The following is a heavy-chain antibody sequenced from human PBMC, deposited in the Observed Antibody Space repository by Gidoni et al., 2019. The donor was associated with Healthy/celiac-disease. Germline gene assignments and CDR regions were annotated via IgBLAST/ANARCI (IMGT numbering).Heavy chain of an antibody. Sequence: EVQLVESGGGLVQPGGPLRLSCAASGFTFSSYAMRWVRQATGKGLEWVSSISGSVGSTYYADSVKGLFTISRDNSKNTLYLQMNSLRAEDTAVYYCAKGDRPTVPWGYWGQGTLVTVSS. J-gene: IGHJ4*02. CDR2: ISGSVGST. CDR3: AKGDRPTVPWGY. D-gene: IGHD4-4*01. V-gene: IGHV3-23*04. CDR1: GFTFSSYA.